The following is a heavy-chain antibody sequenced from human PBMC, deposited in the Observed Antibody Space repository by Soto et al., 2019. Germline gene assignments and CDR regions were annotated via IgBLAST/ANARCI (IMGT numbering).Heavy chain of an antibody. CDR2: IIPICGIA. Sequence: SVKVSCKASGGTFSSYAIGWVRQAPGQGLEWMGGIIPICGIANYAQKFQGRVTMTADKSTSTVYMELSSLRSEDTAVYYCARDLIVVVPAAQTSYYYYYYMDVWGKGTTVTAP. V-gene: IGHV1-69*10. CDR3: ARDLIVVVPAAQTSYYYYYYMDV. CDR1: GGTFSSYA. J-gene: IGHJ6*03. D-gene: IGHD2-2*01.